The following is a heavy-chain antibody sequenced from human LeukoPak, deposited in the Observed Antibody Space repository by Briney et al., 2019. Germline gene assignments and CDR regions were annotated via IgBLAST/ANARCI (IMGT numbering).Heavy chain of an antibody. CDR3: ARLSHSSSWSYFDY. V-gene: IGHV4-34*01. CDR2: INHSGST. Sequence: SETLSLTCAVYGGSFSGYYWSWIRQPPGKGLEWIGEINHSGSTNYNPSLKSRVTISVDTSKNQFSLKLSSVTAADTAVYYCARLSHSSSWSYFDYWGQGTLVTVSS. D-gene: IGHD6-13*01. J-gene: IGHJ4*02. CDR1: GGSFSGYY.